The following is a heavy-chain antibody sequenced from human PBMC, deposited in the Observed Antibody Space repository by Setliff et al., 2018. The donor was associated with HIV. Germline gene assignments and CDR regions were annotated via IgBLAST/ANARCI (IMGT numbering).Heavy chain of an antibody. CDR2: IYTSGST. V-gene: IGHV4-61*02. D-gene: IGHD4-17*01. CDR1: GDSISGGSSY. CDR3: ARVQMAYAAFDV. Sequence: SETLSLTCSVSGDSISGGSSYWSWIRQPAGKGLEWIGRIYTSGSTNYNPSLKSRVTISVDTSKHQFSLKLSSVTAADTAVYYCARVQMAYAAFDVWGQGTMVTVSS. J-gene: IGHJ3*01.